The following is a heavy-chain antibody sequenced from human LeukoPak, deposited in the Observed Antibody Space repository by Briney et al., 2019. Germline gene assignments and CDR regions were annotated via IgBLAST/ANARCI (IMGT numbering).Heavy chain of an antibody. V-gene: IGHV3-23*01. Sequence: PGESLRLSCAASGFTISRYAMSGGRQAPGKRLQSVSGISDSGDITYYADSVKGRFTISRDNSKNTLYVQMNSLRVEDTAVYYCAKDRRGGSYYAATLDIWGQGTMVTVSS. CDR1: GFTISRYA. J-gene: IGHJ3*02. CDR2: ISDSGDIT. CDR3: AKDRRGGSYYAATLDI. D-gene: IGHD1-26*01.